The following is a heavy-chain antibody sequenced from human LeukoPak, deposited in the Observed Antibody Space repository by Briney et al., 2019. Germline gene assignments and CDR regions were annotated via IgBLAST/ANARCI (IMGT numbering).Heavy chain of an antibody. CDR2: IYYSGST. V-gene: IGHV4-39*01. D-gene: IGHD3-22*01. Sequence: SETLSLTCTVSGGSMSSSSYYWGWIRQPPGKGLEWIGSIYYSGSTYYNPSLKSRVTISVDTSKNQFSLKLSSVTAADTAVYYCARHRKKYDSSGYYSPHFDYWGQGTLVTVSS. J-gene: IGHJ4*02. CDR1: GGSMSSSSYY. CDR3: ARHRKKYDSSGYYSPHFDY.